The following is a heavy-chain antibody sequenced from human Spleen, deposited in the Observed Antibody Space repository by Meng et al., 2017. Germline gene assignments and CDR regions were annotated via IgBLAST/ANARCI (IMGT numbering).Heavy chain of an antibody. J-gene: IGHJ4*02. CDR3: ARKAGNCISTTCYSLDY. D-gene: IGHD2-2*01. Sequence: SVKVSCKALGGIFSNYVIGWVRQAPGQGLEWMGGINAVFGTTNYAQKFQGRVTITTDESTSTVYMELTRLTSEDTAGYFCARKAGNCISTTCYSLDYWGQGTLVTVSS. V-gene: IGHV1-69*05. CDR2: INAVFGTT. CDR1: GGIFSNYV.